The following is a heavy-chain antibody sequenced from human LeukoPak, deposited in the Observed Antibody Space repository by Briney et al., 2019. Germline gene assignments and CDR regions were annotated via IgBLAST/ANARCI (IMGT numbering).Heavy chain of an antibody. CDR3: ARYYYWYDY. D-gene: IGHD3-22*01. J-gene: IGHJ4*02. V-gene: IGHV3-48*03. Sequence: GGSLRLSCAASGFSFSSYEMNWVRQAPGKGLEWVSYISSSGSTINYADSVKGRFTISRDNAKNSLYLQMNSLRAEDTAVYYCARYYYWYDYWGQGTLVTVSS. CDR1: GFSFSSYE. CDR2: ISSSGSTI.